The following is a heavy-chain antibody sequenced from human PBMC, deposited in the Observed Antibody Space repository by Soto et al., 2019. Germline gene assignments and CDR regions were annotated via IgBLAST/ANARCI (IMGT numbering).Heavy chain of an antibody. V-gene: IGHV1-69*13. CDR3: ARGAVLTGYYGYYYGMDV. D-gene: IGHD3-9*01. J-gene: IGHJ6*02. CDR1: GGTFSSYA. CDR2: IIPIFGTA. Sequence: EASVKVSCKASGGTFSSYAISWVRQAPGQGLEWMGGIIPIFGTANYAQKFQGRVTITADESTSTAYMELSSLRSEDTAVYYCARGAVLTGYYGYYYGMDVWGQGTTVTVSS.